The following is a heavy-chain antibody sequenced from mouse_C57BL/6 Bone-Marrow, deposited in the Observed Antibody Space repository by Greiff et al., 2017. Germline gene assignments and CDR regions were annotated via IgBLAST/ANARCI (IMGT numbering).Heavy chain of an antibody. Sequence: VQLQQSGAELVRPGSSVKMSCKTSGYTFTSYGINWVKQRPGQGLEWIGYIYIGNGYTAYNEKFKGKATLTSDTSSSTAYMQLSSLTSEASAIYFCATVYGYYYARDYWGQGTSVTVSS. V-gene: IGHV1-58*01. CDR2: IYIGNGYT. CDR1: GYTFTSYG. J-gene: IGHJ4*01. CDR3: ATVYGYYYARDY. D-gene: IGHD1-1*02.